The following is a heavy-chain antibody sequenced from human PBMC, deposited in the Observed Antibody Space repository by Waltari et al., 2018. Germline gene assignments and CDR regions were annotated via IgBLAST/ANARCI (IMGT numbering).Heavy chain of an antibody. Sequence: QVQLQESGPGLVKPSETLSLTCTVSGGSINSPYWSWIRQPPGKGLAWIASTYYSGSTNSSPSLRSRVTMSEDTSKNQISLKLSSVTAADTAVYYCARLIGSHDAFDMWGRGTMVTVSS. D-gene: IGHD1-26*01. CDR1: GGSINSPY. CDR2: TYYSGST. J-gene: IGHJ3*02. V-gene: IGHV4-59*11. CDR3: ARLIGSHDAFDM.